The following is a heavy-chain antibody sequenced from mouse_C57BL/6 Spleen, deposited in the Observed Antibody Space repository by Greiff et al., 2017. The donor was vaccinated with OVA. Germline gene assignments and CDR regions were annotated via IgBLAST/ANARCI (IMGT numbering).Heavy chain of an antibody. Sequence: QVQLQQPGAELVMPGASVKLSCKASGYTFTSYWMHWVKQRPGQGLEWIGEIDPSDSYTNYNQKCKGKSTLTVDKSSSTAYMQLSSLTSEDSAVYYCARGTGDWYFDVWGTGTTVTVSS. D-gene: IGHD4-1*01. J-gene: IGHJ1*03. CDR1: GYTFTSYW. V-gene: IGHV1-69*01. CDR3: ARGTGDWYFDV. CDR2: IDPSDSYT.